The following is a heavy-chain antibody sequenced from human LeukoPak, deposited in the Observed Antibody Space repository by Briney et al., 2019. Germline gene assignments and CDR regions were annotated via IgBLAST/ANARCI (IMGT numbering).Heavy chain of an antibody. CDR1: GFTFSSYG. CDR2: IRYDGSNK. CDR3: ARAYYDILTGNAFDI. J-gene: IGHJ3*02. V-gene: IGHV3-30*02. Sequence: GGSLRLSCAASGFTFSSYGMHWVRQAPGKGLEWVAFIRYDGSNKYYADSVKGRFTISRDNAKNTLYLQMNSLRAEDTAVYYCARAYYDILTGNAFDIWGQGTMVTVSS. D-gene: IGHD3-9*01.